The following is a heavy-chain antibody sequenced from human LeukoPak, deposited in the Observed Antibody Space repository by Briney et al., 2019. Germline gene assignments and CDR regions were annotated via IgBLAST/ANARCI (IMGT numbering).Heavy chain of an antibody. CDR1: GFTFTNAW. V-gene: IGHV3-15*01. CDR2: IKSNTDGGTT. CDR3: STGGGTSDY. Sequence: GGSLRLSCAASGFTFTNAWMAWVRQAPGKGLEWIGLIKSNTDGGTTGYAASVKGRFTVLRDDSKNTVYLQMNNLETEDTALYYCSTGGGTSDYWGQGTLVTVSS. J-gene: IGHJ4*02. D-gene: IGHD1-1*01.